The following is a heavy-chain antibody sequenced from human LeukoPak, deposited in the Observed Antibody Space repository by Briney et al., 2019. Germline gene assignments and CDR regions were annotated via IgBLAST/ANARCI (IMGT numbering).Heavy chain of an antibody. Sequence: GASVKVPCKASGYTFTGYYMHWVRQAPGQALELMGWINPNSGGTNYAQKFQGRVTMTRDTSISTAYMVLSRLRSDDTAVYYCASGHSSGYLDAFDIWGQGTMVTVSS. CDR1: GYTFTGYY. CDR3: ASGHSSGYLDAFDI. D-gene: IGHD3-22*01. V-gene: IGHV1-2*02. J-gene: IGHJ3*02. CDR2: INPNSGGT.